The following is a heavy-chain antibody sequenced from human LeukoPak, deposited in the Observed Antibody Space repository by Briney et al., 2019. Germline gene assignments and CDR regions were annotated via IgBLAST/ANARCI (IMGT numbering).Heavy chain of an antibody. CDR1: GFGSKNYA. CDR3: ARQPAGYSYGAGAFDI. V-gene: IGHV3-23*01. J-gene: IGHJ3*02. D-gene: IGHD5-18*01. CDR2: ICETGVNT. Sequence: GGSLRLSCTTSGFGSKNYAMRWVRLAPGVGLVWVSIICETGVNTYYADSVKERFTISRDNSKNTLYLQMNSLRAEDTAVYYCARQPAGYSYGAGAFDIWGQGTMVTVSS.